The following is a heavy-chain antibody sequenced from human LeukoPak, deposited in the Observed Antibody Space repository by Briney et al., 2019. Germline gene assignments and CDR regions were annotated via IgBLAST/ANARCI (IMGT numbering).Heavy chain of an antibody. V-gene: IGHV3-48*01. CDR3: ARDVIGYCSSTSCQERSHAFDI. CDR2: ISSSSSTI. J-gene: IGHJ3*02. CDR1: GFTFSSYS. Sequence: PGGSLRLSCAASGFTFSSYSMNWVRQAPGKGLEWVSYISSSSSTIYYADSVKGRFTISRDNAKNSLYLQMNSLRAEDTAVYYCARDVIGYCSSTSCQERSHAFDIWGQGTMVTVSS. D-gene: IGHD2-2*01.